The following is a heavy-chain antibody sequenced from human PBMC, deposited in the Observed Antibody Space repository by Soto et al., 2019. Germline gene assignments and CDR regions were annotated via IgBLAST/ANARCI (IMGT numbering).Heavy chain of an antibody. D-gene: IGHD3-9*01. J-gene: IGHJ6*03. CDR1: GFTFDDYA. Sequence: GGSLRLSCAASGFTFDDYAMHWVRQAPGKGLEWVSGISWNSGSIGYADSVKGRFTISRDNAKNSLYLQMNSLRAEDTALYYCAKDTRYSPYYYMDVWGKGTTVTVSS. CDR2: ISWNSGSI. V-gene: IGHV3-9*01. CDR3: AKDTRYSPYYYMDV.